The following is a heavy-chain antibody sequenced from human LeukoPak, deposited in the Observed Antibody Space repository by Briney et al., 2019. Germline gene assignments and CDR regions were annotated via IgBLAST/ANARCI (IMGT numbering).Heavy chain of an antibody. CDR2: INHSGST. D-gene: IGHD3-22*01. CDR1: GGSFSGYY. Sequence: SETLSLTCAVYGGSFSGYYWSWIRQPPGKGLEWIGEINHSGSTNYNPSLKSRVTISVDTSENQFSLKLSSVTAADTAVYYCARRSMIGFQHWGQGTLVTVSS. J-gene: IGHJ1*01. CDR3: ARRSMIGFQH. V-gene: IGHV4-34*01.